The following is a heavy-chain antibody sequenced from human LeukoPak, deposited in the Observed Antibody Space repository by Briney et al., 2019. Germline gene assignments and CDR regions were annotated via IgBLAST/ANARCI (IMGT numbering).Heavy chain of an antibody. CDR2: IDGGGGDP. CDR3: AARRPHYGDYVY. J-gene: IGHJ4*02. D-gene: IGHD4-17*01. CDR1: KFTFSDYA. Sequence: GGSQRLSCEASKFTFSDYAMSWVRQAPGKGLEWVASIDGGGGDPWYANFVKGRFTVSRDNSRNTLYLQMSTLRAEDTAVYYCAARRPHYGDYVYWGLGTLVTVSS. V-gene: IGHV3-23*01.